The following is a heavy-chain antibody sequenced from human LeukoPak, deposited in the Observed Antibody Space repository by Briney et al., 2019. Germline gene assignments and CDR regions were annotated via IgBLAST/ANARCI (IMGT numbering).Heavy chain of an antibody. CDR1: GFTFSRYT. D-gene: IGHD2-15*01. V-gene: IGHV3-30-3*01. CDR2: VSDDGSNK. J-gene: IGHJ5*02. Sequence: PGGSLRLSCAASGFTFSRYTMHWVRQAPGKGLEWVAPVSDDGSNKYYAESVKGRFTISRDNSKNTLYLQMNSLRPEDTALYYCASLYCSGGSCYDVDGVDPWGQGTLVSVSS. CDR3: ASLYCSGGSCYDVDGVDP.